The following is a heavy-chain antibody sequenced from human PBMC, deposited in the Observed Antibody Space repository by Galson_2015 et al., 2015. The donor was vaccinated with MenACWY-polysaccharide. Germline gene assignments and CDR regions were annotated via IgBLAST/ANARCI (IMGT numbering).Heavy chain of an antibody. Sequence: LSLTCTVSGGSISRSSHYWGWIRQPPGKGLEWIGSIYDSGKTYYNPSLKSRGTISVDTSRNQFSLKLSSVTAADTAVYWCARDSHYYGSGSHGWFDPWGQGTLVSVSS. CDR2: IYDSGKT. CDR1: GGSISRSSHY. D-gene: IGHD3-10*01. V-gene: IGHV4-39*07. CDR3: ARDSHYYGSGSHGWFDP. J-gene: IGHJ5*02.